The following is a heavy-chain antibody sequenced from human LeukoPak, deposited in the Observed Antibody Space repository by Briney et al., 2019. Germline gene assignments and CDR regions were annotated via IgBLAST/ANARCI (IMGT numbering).Heavy chain of an antibody. D-gene: IGHD2-15*01. Sequence: SVKVSCKASVRTFSSYAISWVRQAPGQGLEWMGGIIPIFGTANYAQKFQGRVTITADESTSTAYMELSSLRSEDTAVYYCASTLGSCSGGSCLRSFDYWGQGTLVTVSS. CDR2: IIPIFGTA. J-gene: IGHJ4*02. CDR1: VRTFSSYA. CDR3: ASTLGSCSGGSCLRSFDY. V-gene: IGHV1-69*13.